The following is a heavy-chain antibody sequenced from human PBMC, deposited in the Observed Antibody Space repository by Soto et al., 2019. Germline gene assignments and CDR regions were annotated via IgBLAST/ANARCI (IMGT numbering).Heavy chain of an antibody. D-gene: IGHD6-6*01. CDR2: INAGNGNT. Sequence: QVQLVQSGAEVKKPGASVKVSCKASGYTFTSYAMHWVRQAPGQRLEWMGWINAGNGNTKYSQKCQGRVTITRDTSASPAYMELSSLRSEDTAVYYCARGDSSSPFDYWGQGTLVTVSS. CDR1: GYTFTSYA. J-gene: IGHJ4*02. V-gene: IGHV1-3*01. CDR3: ARGDSSSPFDY.